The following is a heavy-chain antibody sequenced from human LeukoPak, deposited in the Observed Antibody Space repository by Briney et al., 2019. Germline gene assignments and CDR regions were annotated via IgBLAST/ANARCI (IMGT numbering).Heavy chain of an antibody. D-gene: IGHD3-10*01. CDR1: GFTFSASA. CDR3: ATNYYTSGSDSTAFDH. Sequence: GGSLRLSCAASGFTFSASAMHWVRQASGKGLEWVGRIRSTVNNYATAYAASVKGRFTISRDDSKNTAYLQMNSLKTEDTAVYFCATNYYTSGSDSTAFDHWGQGTLVTVSS. CDR2: IRSTVNNYAT. V-gene: IGHV3-73*01. J-gene: IGHJ4*02.